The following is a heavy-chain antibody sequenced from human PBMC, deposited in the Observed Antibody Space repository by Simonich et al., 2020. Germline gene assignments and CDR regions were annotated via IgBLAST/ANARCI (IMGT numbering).Heavy chain of an antibody. D-gene: IGHD6-13*01. CDR2: INPTSVGT. Sequence: QVQLVQSGAEVKKPGASVKVSCKASGYTFTGYYMHWVRQAPGQGLEWMGWINPTSVGTNYAQKFQGRVPMTRDTSISTAYMELSRLRSDDTAVYYCARSHIAAAGTGYFQHWGQGTLVTVSS. CDR1: GYTFTGYY. V-gene: IGHV1-2*02. CDR3: ARSHIAAAGTGYFQH. J-gene: IGHJ1*01.